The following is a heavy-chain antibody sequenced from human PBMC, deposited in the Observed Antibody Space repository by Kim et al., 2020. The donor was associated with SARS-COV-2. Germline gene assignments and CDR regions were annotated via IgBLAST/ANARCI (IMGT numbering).Heavy chain of an antibody. CDR3: ARGTDY. V-gene: IGHV3-7*01. Sequence: GGSLRLSCAASGFTFSDHWMNWVRQAPGKGLEWLANIKEDGSEKYYVDSVKGRFTISRDNAKNSLYLHMNSLRAEDTAVYYCARGTDYWGQGTLATVSS. CDR1: GFTFSDHW. CDR2: IKEDGSEK. J-gene: IGHJ4*02.